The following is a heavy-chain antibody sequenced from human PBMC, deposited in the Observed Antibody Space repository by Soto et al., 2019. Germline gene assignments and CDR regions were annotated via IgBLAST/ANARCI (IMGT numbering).Heavy chain of an antibody. Sequence: VKVSCKASGGTFSSYAISLVRQAPGQGLEWMGGIIPIFGTANYAQKFQGRVTITADESTSTAYMELSSLRSEDTAVYYCARTIYGDDYFDYWGQGTLVTVSS. D-gene: IGHD4-17*01. J-gene: IGHJ4*02. CDR1: GGTFSSYA. CDR3: ARTIYGDDYFDY. CDR2: IIPIFGTA. V-gene: IGHV1-69*01.